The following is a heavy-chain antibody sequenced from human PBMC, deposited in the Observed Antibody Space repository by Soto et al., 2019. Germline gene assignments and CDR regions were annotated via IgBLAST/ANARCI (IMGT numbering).Heavy chain of an antibody. V-gene: IGHV3-30*18. J-gene: IGHJ4*02. CDR1: GFTFSSYG. CDR2: ISYDGSNK. CDR3: AKARDTAMVSHFDY. Sequence: LRLSCAASGFTFSSYGMHWVRQAPGKGLEWVAVISYDGSNKYYADSVKGRFTISRDNSKNTLYLQMNSLRAEDTAVYYCAKARDTAMVSHFDYWGQGTLVTVSS. D-gene: IGHD5-18*01.